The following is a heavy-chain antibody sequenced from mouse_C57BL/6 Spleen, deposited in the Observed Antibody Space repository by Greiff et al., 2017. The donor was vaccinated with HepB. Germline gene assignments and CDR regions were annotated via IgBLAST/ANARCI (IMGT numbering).Heavy chain of an antibody. CDR3: ARDKGYGSSPWFAY. CDR2: ISYDGSN. Sequence: EVKLEESGPGLVKPSQSLSLTCSVTGYSITSGYYWNWIRQFPGNKLEWMGYISYDGSNNYNPSLKNRISITRDTSKNQFFLKLNSVTTEDTATYYCARDKGYGSSPWFAYWGQGTLVTVSA. D-gene: IGHD1-1*01. V-gene: IGHV3-6*01. J-gene: IGHJ3*01. CDR1: GYSITSGYY.